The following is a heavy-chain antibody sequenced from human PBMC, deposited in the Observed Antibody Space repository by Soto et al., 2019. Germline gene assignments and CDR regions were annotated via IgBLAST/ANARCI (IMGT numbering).Heavy chain of an antibody. CDR3: ARVGPYYYHGMDV. J-gene: IGHJ6*02. Sequence: ASVKVSCKASGYTFTSYAMNWVRQAPGQRLEWMGWINTGNGNTKSSQKFQGRVTITRDTSANTAYIELSSLRSEDTAVYYCARVGPYYYHGMDVWGQGTTVTVSS. CDR2: INTGNGNT. CDR1: GYTFTSYA. V-gene: IGHV1-3*04.